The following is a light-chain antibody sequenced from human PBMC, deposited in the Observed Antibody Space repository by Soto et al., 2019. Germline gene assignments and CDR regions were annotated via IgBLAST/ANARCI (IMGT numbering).Light chain of an antibody. CDR1: QSLRSNF. V-gene: IGKV3-20*01. CDR3: QQYGGSTRT. J-gene: IGKJ1*01. Sequence: ELVLTQSPGTLSVSPGQRSTLSCRASQSLRSNFLAWYQQKPGQAPRLLIYDASSRAAGIPDRFSGSGSGTDGTITITRLEQEDVPVYYCQQYGGSTRTFGQGTKVDIK. CDR2: DAS.